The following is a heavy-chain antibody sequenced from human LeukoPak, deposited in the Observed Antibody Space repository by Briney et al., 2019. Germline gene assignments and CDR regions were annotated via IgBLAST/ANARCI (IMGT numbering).Heavy chain of an antibody. CDR1: GFTFGSYW. D-gene: IGHD5-12*01. CDR2: IQQGGSAK. Sequence: PGGSLRLFCAASGFTFGSYWMTWVRQAPGKGLEELANIQQGGSAKNYADSVKGRITISRDNAKNSLYLQMNSLRAEDTAVYYCARDSGNSGYDVHDYWGQGTLVSVSS. CDR3: ARDSGNSGYDVHDY. V-gene: IGHV3-7*01. J-gene: IGHJ4*02.